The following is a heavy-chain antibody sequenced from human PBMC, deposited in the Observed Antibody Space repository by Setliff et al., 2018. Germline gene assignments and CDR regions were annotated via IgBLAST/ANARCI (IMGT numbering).Heavy chain of an antibody. V-gene: IGHV4-34*01. CDR1: GGSFSGYY. Sequence: PSETLSLTCAVYGGSFSGYYWSWIRQPPGKGLEWIGEINHSGSTNYNPSLKSRVTISVDTSKNQFSLTLSSMTAADTAVYYCARTNYAADYWGPGLLVTVSS. J-gene: IGHJ4*02. CDR2: INHSGST. D-gene: IGHD2-2*01. CDR3: ARTNYAADY.